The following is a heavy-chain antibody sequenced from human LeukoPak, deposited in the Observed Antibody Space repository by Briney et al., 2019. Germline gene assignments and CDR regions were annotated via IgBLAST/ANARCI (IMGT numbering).Heavy chain of an antibody. CDR2: IYYSGGA. Sequence: SETLSLTCTVSGGSISSYYWSWIRQPPGKGLEWIGFIYYSGGANYNPSLRSRVTISVDTSKHQFSLKLTSVTAADTAVYYCSRTGVVATSYFFDYWGQGTLVTVSS. J-gene: IGHJ4*02. D-gene: IGHD5-12*01. V-gene: IGHV4-59*01. CDR3: SRTGVVATSYFFDY. CDR1: GGSISSYY.